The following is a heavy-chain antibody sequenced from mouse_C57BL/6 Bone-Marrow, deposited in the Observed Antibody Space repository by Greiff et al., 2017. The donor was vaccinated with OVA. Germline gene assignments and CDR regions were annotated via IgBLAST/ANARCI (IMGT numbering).Heavy chain of an antibody. J-gene: IGHJ2*01. CDR3: TSYGNFYY. V-gene: IGHV14-4*01. Sequence: VQLQQSGAELVRPGASVKLSCTASGFNIKDDYMHWVKQRPEQGLEWIGWIDPENGDTEYASKFQGKATITADTPSNTAYLQLSSLTSEDTAVYYCTSYGNFYYWGQGTTLKVSS. CDR1: GFNIKDDY. D-gene: IGHD2-1*01. CDR2: IDPENGDT.